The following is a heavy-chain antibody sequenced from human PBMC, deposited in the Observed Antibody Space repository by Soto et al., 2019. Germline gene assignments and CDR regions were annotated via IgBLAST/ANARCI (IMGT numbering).Heavy chain of an antibody. CDR2: MNPNSGNT. Sequence: GASVKVSCKASGYTFTSYDINWVRQATGQGLEWMGWMNPNSGNTGYAQKFQGRVTMTRNTSISTAYMELSSLRSEDTAVYYCARVAVAGTLRLRLFWFDPWGQGTLVTVSS. J-gene: IGHJ5*02. D-gene: IGHD6-19*01. CDR3: ARVAVAGTLRLRLFWFDP. V-gene: IGHV1-8*01. CDR1: GYTFTSYD.